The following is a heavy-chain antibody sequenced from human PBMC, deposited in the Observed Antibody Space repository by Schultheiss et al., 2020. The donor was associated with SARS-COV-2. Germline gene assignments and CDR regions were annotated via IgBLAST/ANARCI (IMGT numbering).Heavy chain of an antibody. J-gene: IGHJ6*02. D-gene: IGHD1-26*01. V-gene: IGHV4-61*02. Sequence: SQTLSLTCTVSGGSISSGGYYSSWIREPAGKGLEWIGRIYTSGSTNYNPCVKSRVTISVDTSKNQFSLKLSSVTAADTAVYYCARNHIVGATNYYYYGMDVWGQGTTVTVSS. CDR1: GGSISSGGYY. CDR2: IYTSGST. CDR3: ARNHIVGATNYYYYGMDV.